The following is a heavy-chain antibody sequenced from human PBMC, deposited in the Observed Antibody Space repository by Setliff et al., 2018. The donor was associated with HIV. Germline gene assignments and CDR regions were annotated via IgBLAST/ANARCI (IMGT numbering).Heavy chain of an antibody. CDR2: INHSGST. J-gene: IGHJ5*02. CDR1: GGSFSGYY. V-gene: IGHV4-34*01. CDR3: AREGRYSSSVSCYEADH. D-gene: IGHD2-2*01. Sequence: PSETLSLTCAVYGGSFSGYYWSWIRQPPGKGLEWIGEINHSGSTNYNPSLKSRVTISVDTSKNQFSLKLSSVTAADTAVYYCAREGRYSSSVSCYEADHWGQGTLVTVSS.